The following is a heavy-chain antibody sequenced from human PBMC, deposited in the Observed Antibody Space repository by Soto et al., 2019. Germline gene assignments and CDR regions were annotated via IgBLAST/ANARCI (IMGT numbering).Heavy chain of an antibody. D-gene: IGHD3-22*01. CDR2: IYYRGRT. V-gene: IGHV4-59*12. J-gene: IGHJ5*02. CDR3: ARSTTTMIQLWWFDP. CDR1: GGSISSYY. Sequence: PSETLSLTCTVSGGSISSYYWSWIRQPPGKGLEWIGYIYYRGRTNYNPSLKSRVTISVDTSENQFSLKLSSVTAADTAVYYCARSTTTMIQLWWFDPWGQGTLVTVSS.